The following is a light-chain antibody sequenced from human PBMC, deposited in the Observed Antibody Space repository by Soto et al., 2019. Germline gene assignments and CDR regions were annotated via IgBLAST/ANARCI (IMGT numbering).Light chain of an antibody. CDR1: QSVSSN. CDR2: GAS. V-gene: IGKV3-15*01. Sequence: EIVMMQAAAALSVSPGERATLSCRASQSVSSNLAWYQQKPGQAPRLLIYGASTRATGIPARFSGSGSGTEFTLTISSLQSEDFAVYYCQQYNNWPPKTFGQGTKV. J-gene: IGKJ1*01. CDR3: QQYNNWPPKT.